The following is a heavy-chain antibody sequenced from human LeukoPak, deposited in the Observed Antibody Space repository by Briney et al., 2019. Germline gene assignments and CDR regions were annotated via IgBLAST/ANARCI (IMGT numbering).Heavy chain of an antibody. CDR1: LGSINNYY. J-gene: IGHJ3*02. CDR2: IYTRVIT. Sequence: SETLSPTCTVSLGSINNYYWSWIRQPAGKGLEWIGRIYTRVITNYNPSLKSGVTMSVDTSKNQFSLKLSSVTAADTAVYYCARGRYCSADICSGGDAFDIWGQGTMVSVSS. V-gene: IGHV4-4*07. D-gene: IGHD2-15*01. CDR3: ARGRYCSADICSGGDAFDI.